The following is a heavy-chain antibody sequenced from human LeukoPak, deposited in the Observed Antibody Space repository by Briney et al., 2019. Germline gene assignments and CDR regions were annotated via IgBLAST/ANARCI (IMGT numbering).Heavy chain of an antibody. CDR3: ARQGDGYINNYFDP. CDR1: GYGFTSYW. J-gene: IGHJ5*02. V-gene: IGHV5-51*01. CDR2: IYPGDSDT. D-gene: IGHD5-24*01. Sequence: GAALQIFCKGSGYGFTSYWIGWGRQMRGKGLEGMGMIYPGDSDTRYSPSFQGQVTISAEKSISTAYLHCSSLKASATAMYYCARQGDGYINNYFDPWGQGTLVTVSS.